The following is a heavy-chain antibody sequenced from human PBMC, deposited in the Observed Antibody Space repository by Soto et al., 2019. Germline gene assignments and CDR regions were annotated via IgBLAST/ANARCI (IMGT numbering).Heavy chain of an antibody. D-gene: IGHD5-12*01. Sequence: QVQLVESGGGVVQPGRSLRLSCAASGFTFSSYPMHWVRQAPGKGLEWVAVISDDGSNKYYADSVKGRFTLSRDNSKNTLYLQMNSLRAEDTAVYYCARDGYKYDYYFDYWSQGTLVTVSS. CDR1: GFTFSSYP. CDR2: ISDDGSNK. CDR3: ARDGYKYDYYFDY. V-gene: IGHV3-30-3*01. J-gene: IGHJ4*02.